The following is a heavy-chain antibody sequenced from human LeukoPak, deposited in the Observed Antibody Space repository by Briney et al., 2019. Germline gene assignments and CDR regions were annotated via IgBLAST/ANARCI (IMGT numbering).Heavy chain of an antibody. CDR1: GFTFSSYA. D-gene: IGHD3-22*01. V-gene: IGHV3-23*01. Sequence: GGSLRLSCAASGFTFSSYAMSWVRQAPGKGLEWVSAISGSGGSTYYADSVKGRFTISRDNSKNTLYLQMNSLRAEDTAVYYCAGRSSGYYDTRENFDYWGQGTLVTVSS. J-gene: IGHJ4*02. CDR3: AGRSSGYYDTRENFDY. CDR2: ISGSGGST.